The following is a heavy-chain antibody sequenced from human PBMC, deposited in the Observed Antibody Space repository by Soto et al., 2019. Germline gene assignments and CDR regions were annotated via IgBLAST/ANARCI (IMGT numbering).Heavy chain of an antibody. CDR1: GFTFSRYW. CDR3: ARESAVAEGEHFDY. V-gene: IGHV3-7*03. CDR2: IKQDGSEK. J-gene: IGHJ4*02. D-gene: IGHD6-19*01. Sequence: GGSLRLSCAASGFTFSRYWMSWVRQAPGKGLEWVANIKQDGSEKYYVDSVKGRFTISRDNAKNSLYLQMNSLRAEDTAVYYCARESAVAEGEHFDYWGQGTLVTVSS.